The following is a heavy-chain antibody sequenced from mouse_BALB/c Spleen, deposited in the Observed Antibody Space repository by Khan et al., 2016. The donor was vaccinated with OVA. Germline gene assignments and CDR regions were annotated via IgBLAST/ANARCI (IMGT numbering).Heavy chain of an antibody. V-gene: IGHV3-2*02. CDR2: ISYSGNT. CDR3: ARLYGGNFDY. Sequence: EVQLKQSGPGLVKPSQSLSLTCTVTGYSITSDYAWNWIRQFPGNKLEWMGYISYSGNTNYNPSLKSRISITRDTSKNQFFLQLNSVTTEDAATYYCARLYGGNFDYWGQGTTLTVPS. D-gene: IGHD2-10*02. J-gene: IGHJ2*01. CDR1: GYSITSDYA.